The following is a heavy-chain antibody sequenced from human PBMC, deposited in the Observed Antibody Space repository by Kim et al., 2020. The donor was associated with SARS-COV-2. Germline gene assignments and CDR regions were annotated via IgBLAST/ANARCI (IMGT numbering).Heavy chain of an antibody. CDR3: VRDLVGFDDL. V-gene: IGHV3-74*01. D-gene: IGHD5-12*01. Sequence: GGSLRLSCAASGFTFSNYWMHWVRQAPGKGPVWVSRLNEDGSTTNYADSVKGRFTISRDNARNTLYLHMDSLRAEDTALYYFVRDLVGFDDLLGQGTLVT. CDR2: LNEDGSTT. CDR1: GFTFSNYW. J-gene: IGHJ5*02.